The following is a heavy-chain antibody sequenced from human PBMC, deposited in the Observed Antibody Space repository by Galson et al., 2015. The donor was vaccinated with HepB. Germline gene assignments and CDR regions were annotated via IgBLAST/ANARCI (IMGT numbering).Heavy chain of an antibody. Sequence: TLSLTCAVSGGSISSGAYSWSWIRQSPGKGLEYIGHTHHSGITFYNPSLNSRVTISLDRSKNHFSLRLSSLTAADTAVYYCASQNGDYYDYWGQGTLVTVSS. CDR1: GGSISSGAYS. J-gene: IGHJ4*02. CDR2: THHSGIT. V-gene: IGHV4-30-2*06. CDR3: ASQNGDYYDY. D-gene: IGHD1-1*01.